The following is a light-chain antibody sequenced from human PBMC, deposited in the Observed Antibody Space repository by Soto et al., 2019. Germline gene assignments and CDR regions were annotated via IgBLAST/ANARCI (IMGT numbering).Light chain of an antibody. V-gene: IGKV1-5*03. CDR2: KAS. J-gene: IGKJ1*01. CDR1: QSINNW. Sequence: DIQMTQSPSTLSASVGDRVTITCRASQSINNWLVWYQQKPGKAPKVLIYKASSLESGVPSRFSGSGSGTELTLTISSLHPDDFATYYCQQYNTYWSFGQGTKVEIK. CDR3: QQYNTYWS.